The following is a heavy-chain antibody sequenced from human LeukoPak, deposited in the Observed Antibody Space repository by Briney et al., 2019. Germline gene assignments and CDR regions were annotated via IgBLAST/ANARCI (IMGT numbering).Heavy chain of an antibody. J-gene: IGHJ6*03. V-gene: IGHV3-49*03. CDR3: TRGVRGYSYGYGYYYYMDV. D-gene: IGHD5-18*01. Sequence: GGSLRLSCTASGFTFGDYAMSWFRQAPGKGLEWVGFIRSKAYGGTTEYAASVKGRFTISRDDPKSIAYLQMNSLKTEDTAVYYCTRGVRGYSYGYGYYYYMDVWGKGTTVTVSS. CDR2: IRSKAYGGTT. CDR1: GFTFGDYA.